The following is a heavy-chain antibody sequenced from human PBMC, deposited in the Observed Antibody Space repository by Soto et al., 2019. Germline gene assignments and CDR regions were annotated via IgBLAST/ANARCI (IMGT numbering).Heavy chain of an antibody. CDR1: GGCITSGVYS. Sequence: SETLSLTCAVSGGCITSGVYSPGWIRQPPGRGLEWVGYMYHSGNTYYNPSLKGRVTISLDHSRNQFSLRLNSETAAHTAVYFCASCKYDVVAGSVWFDPWGQGTLVSVSS. V-gene: IGHV4-30-2*01. CDR2: MYHSGNT. CDR3: ASCKYDVVAGSVWFDP. J-gene: IGHJ5*02. D-gene: IGHD2-21*01.